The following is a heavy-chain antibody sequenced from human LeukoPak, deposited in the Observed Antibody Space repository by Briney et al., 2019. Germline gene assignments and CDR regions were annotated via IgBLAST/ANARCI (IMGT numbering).Heavy chain of an antibody. CDR3: ARRRIVAGTTNNWFDP. D-gene: IGHD4-17*01. CDR2: INHSGCT. J-gene: IGHJ5*02. CDR1: GGSFSGYY. Sequence: PSETLSLTCAVYGGSFSGYYWSWIRQPPGKGLEWIGEINHSGCTNYNPSLKSRVTISVDTSKNQFSLKLSSVTAADTAVYYCARRRIVAGTTNNWFDPWGQGTLVTVSS. V-gene: IGHV4-34*01.